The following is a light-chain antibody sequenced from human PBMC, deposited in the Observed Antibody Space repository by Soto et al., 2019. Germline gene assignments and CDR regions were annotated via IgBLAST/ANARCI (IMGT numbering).Light chain of an antibody. Sequence: QSVLTQPPSVSAAPGQKVTISCSGSSSDIGNNYVSWYQQLPGTAPKLLIYDNNKRPSGIPDRFSGSKSGTSATLGITGLQTGDEADYYCGTWHTSLRAGVFGGGTKVTVL. CDR1: SSDIGNNY. J-gene: IGLJ3*02. CDR3: GTWHTSLRAGV. V-gene: IGLV1-51*01. CDR2: DNN.